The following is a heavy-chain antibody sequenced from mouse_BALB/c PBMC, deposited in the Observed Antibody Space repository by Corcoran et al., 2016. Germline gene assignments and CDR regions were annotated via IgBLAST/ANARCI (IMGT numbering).Heavy chain of an antibody. CDR2: INTYTGEP. Sequence: QIQLVQSGPELKKPGETVKISCKASGYTFTNYGMNWVKQAPGKGLKWMGWINTYTGEPTYADDFKGRFAFSLETSASTAYLQINNLKNEDMATYFCARVRVTPNYFDYWGQGTTLTVSS. D-gene: IGHD2-1*01. CDR1: GYTFTNYG. CDR3: ARVRVTPNYFDY. V-gene: IGHV9-1*02. J-gene: IGHJ2*01.